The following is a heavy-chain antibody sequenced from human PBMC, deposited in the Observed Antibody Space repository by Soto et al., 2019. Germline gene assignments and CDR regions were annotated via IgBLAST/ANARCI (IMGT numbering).Heavy chain of an antibody. CDR1: GYTFTDYD. CDR2: MNPNSGNT. D-gene: IGHD2-2*01. Sequence: QVQLVQSGAEVRRPGTSVMVSCKTSGYTFTDYDINWVRQATGQGLEWMGWMNPNSGNTGYAKKFQGRVSMTRNTASSTATIELSSLRSDDTAIYYCARDSSTPYPVWGQGTMVTVSS. V-gene: IGHV1-8*01. J-gene: IGHJ3*01. CDR3: ARDSSTPYPV.